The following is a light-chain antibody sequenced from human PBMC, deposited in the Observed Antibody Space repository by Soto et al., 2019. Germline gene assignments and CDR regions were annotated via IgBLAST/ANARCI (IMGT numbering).Light chain of an antibody. CDR1: QTISRW. V-gene: IGKV1-5*03. CDR3: QHYNSYSGA. CDR2: KAS. J-gene: IGKJ1*01. Sequence: IEMNQSASTGSGYVGRGVTIACRASQTISRWLAWYQQKPGKAPKLLIYKASTLKSGVPSRFSGSGSGTEFAFTISSFQPDDFAPYYYQHYNSYSGAFGQGTKVDIK.